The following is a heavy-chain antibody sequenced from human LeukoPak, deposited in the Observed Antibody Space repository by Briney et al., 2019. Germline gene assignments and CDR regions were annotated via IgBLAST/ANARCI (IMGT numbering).Heavy chain of an antibody. CDR2: IYYSGST. D-gene: IGHD3-10*01. V-gene: IGHV4-39*07. J-gene: IGHJ6*03. CDR1: GGSISSSSYY. Sequence: SETLSLTCTVSGGSISSSSYYWGWIRQPPGKGLEWIGSIYYSGSTNYNPSLKSRVTISVDTSKNQFSLKLSSVTAADTAVYYCARGFFFGGYYYMDVWGKGTTVTISS. CDR3: ARGFFFGGYYYMDV.